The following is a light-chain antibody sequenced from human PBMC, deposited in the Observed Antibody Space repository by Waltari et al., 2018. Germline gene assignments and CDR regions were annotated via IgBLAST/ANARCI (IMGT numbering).Light chain of an antibody. J-gene: IGLJ1*01. CDR3: QSYDSNLSGYV. CDR2: GNR. V-gene: IGLV1-40*01. Sequence: QSVLTQPPSVSGAPGQTVTISCTGSRSNIGAGYDVHWYQQLPGAAPKLLIHGNRNRPSGVPDRFFGFNSDTSASLAITVLQAEDEADYYCQSYDSNLSGYVFGTGTKVSVL. CDR1: RSNIGAGYD.